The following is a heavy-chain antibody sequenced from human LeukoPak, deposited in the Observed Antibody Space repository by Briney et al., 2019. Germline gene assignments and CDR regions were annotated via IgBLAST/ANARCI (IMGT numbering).Heavy chain of an antibody. D-gene: IGHD3-22*01. Sequence: PGGSLRPSCVASGFTFGSYAMSWVRQAPGKGLEWVSTINGRGGSTYYADSVKGRFTISRDNSKNTLSLQMNSLRAEDTAVYYCAKVYYDSSGYYSLFDYWGQGTLVTVSS. V-gene: IGHV3-23*01. CDR3: AKVYYDSSGYYSLFDY. J-gene: IGHJ4*02. CDR1: GFTFGSYA. CDR2: INGRGGST.